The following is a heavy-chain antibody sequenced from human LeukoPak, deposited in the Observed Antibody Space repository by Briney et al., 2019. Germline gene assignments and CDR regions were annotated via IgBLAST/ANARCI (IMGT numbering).Heavy chain of an antibody. Sequence: GGSLRLSCAASGFTFSSYSMNWVRHAPGKGLEWVSSISSSSSYIYYADSVKGRFTISRDNAKNSLYLQMNSLRAEDTAVYYCASAKYGSGSYYDYWGQGTLVTVSS. CDR3: ASAKYGSGSYYDY. D-gene: IGHD3-10*01. CDR2: ISSSSSYI. J-gene: IGHJ4*02. CDR1: GFTFSSYS. V-gene: IGHV3-21*01.